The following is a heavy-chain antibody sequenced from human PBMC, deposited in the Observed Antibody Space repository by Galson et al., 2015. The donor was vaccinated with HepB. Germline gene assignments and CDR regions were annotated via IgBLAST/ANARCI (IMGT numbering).Heavy chain of an antibody. J-gene: IGHJ4*02. D-gene: IGHD3-3*01. Sequence: CAISGDSVSSNSAAWNWIRQSPSRGLEWLGRTYYRSKWYNDYAVSVKSRITINPDTSKNQFSLQLNSVTPEDTAVYYCARVYGYYDFWSGYSYFDYWGQGTLVTVSS. CDR2: TYYRSKWYN. CDR3: ARVYGYYDFWSGYSYFDY. V-gene: IGHV6-1*01. CDR1: GDSVSSNSAA.